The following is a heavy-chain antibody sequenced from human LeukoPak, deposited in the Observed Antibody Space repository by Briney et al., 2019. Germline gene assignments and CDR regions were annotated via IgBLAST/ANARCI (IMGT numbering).Heavy chain of an antibody. J-gene: IGHJ5*02. Sequence: SETLSLTCTVSGGSITYYYWNWIRQPPGKGLEWIGYIYYSGSANYNPSLKSRVTISVHTSKNQFSLKLGSVTAADTAVYYCARGHYSGSYPLNWFDPWGQGTLVTVSS. D-gene: IGHD1-26*01. CDR1: GGSITYYY. CDR3: ARGHYSGSYPLNWFDP. V-gene: IGHV4-59*01. CDR2: IYYSGSA.